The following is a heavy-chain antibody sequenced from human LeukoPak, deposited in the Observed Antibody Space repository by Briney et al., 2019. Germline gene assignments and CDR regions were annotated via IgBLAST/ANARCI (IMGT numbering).Heavy chain of an antibody. D-gene: IGHD5-18*01. CDR2: IYTSGST. CDR1: GGSTSSYY. Sequence: SETLSLTCTVSGGSTSSYYWSWIRQPAGKGLEWIGRIYTSGSTNYNPSLKSRVTMSVDTSKNQFSLKLSSVTAADTAVYYCAREYGYGYPRSNYYGMDVWGQGTTVTVSS. J-gene: IGHJ6*02. CDR3: AREYGYGYPRSNYYGMDV. V-gene: IGHV4-4*07.